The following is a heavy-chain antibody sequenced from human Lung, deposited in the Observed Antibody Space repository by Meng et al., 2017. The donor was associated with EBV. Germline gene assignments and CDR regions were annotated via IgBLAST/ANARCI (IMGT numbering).Heavy chain of an antibody. CDR1: GDSIRSGGYY. CDR3: ARATVVVPSGIYWFDP. CDR2: IYYSGNT. J-gene: IGHJ5*02. V-gene: IGHV4-31*03. Sequence: QVQVQEAGPGLVKPSQTLSLTCTVSGDSIRSGGYYWSWIRQHPGKGLEWIGYIYYSGNTYYNPSLKSRVTISIDTSKNQFSLKLSSVTAADTAVYFCARATVVVPSGIYWFDPWGQGTLVTVSS. D-gene: IGHD6-13*01.